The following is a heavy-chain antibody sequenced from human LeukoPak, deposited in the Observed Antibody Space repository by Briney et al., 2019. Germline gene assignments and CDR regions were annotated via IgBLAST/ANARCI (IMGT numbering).Heavy chain of an antibody. CDR3: AKVAFRSSSYISGIEY. CDR2: IYSGGST. Sequence: GRSLRASCATAAFTVISNYMSCVSQAPVNGLHLRSVIYSGGSTYYADSVKGRFTISRDNSKNTLYLQMNSVRAEDTAVYYCAKVAFRSSSYISGIEYWGQGTLVTVSS. D-gene: IGHD6-6*01. CDR1: AFTVISNY. J-gene: IGHJ4*02. V-gene: IGHV3-53*01.